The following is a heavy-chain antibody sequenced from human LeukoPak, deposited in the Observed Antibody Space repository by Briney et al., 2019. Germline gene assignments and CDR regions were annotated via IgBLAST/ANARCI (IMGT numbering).Heavy chain of an antibody. CDR3: CRRGSSRWPNLFGP. J-gene: IGHJ5*02. D-gene: IGHD6-13*01. V-gene: IGHV3-7*03. CDR2: IKQDGSEK. Sequence: GGSLRLSCAASGFTFSSYWMTWVRQTPGKGLEWVANIKQDGSEKYYVDSVKGRFTISRDNAKNSLYLQMTSLRAEDPAGYYWCRRGSSRWPNLFGPLGQGTLVTVSS. CDR1: GFTFSSYW.